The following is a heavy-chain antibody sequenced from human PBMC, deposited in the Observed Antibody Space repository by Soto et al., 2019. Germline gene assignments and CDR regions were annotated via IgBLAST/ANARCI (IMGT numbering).Heavy chain of an antibody. CDR3: ARTYCSSTSCYWGWDYYYGMDV. Sequence: PAGSPRLSCAASGFTFSSYWMSWVRQAPGEGLEWVANIKQDGSEKYYVDSVKGRFTISRDNAKNSLYLQMNSLRAEDTAVYYCARTYCSSTSCYWGWDYYYGMDVWGQGTTVTVSS. V-gene: IGHV3-7*03. D-gene: IGHD2-2*01. J-gene: IGHJ6*02. CDR2: IKQDGSEK. CDR1: GFTFSSYW.